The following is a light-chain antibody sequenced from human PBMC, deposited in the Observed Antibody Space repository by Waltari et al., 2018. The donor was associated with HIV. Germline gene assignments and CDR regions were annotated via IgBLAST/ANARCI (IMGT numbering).Light chain of an antibody. CDR1: SSDVGAYNY. J-gene: IGLJ2*01. Sequence: QSALTQPPSASGSPGQSVTISCTGTSSDVGAYNYVSWYQQHPGKAPKHTMSSVNKPPSVVPDRFSGSKSGNTASLTVSGLQAEDEADYYCTSYAGNNLVFGGGTKMTVL. CDR3: TSYAGNNLV. CDR2: SVN. V-gene: IGLV2-8*01.